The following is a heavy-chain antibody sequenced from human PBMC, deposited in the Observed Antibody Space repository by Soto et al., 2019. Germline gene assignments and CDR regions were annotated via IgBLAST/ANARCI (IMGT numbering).Heavy chain of an antibody. Sequence: QVQLQQWGAGLLKPSETLSLTCAVYSGSFSGYYWTWIRQPPGKGLEWIGEIYHGLSIVYNPSLKSRVTISGDSSKNQFSLKLSSVTDADTAVYYCARHGGYYFDYWGQGTLVTVSS. D-gene: IGHD3-16*01. CDR3: ARHGGYYFDY. V-gene: IGHV4-34*01. J-gene: IGHJ4*02. CDR2: IYHGLSI. CDR1: SGSFSGYY.